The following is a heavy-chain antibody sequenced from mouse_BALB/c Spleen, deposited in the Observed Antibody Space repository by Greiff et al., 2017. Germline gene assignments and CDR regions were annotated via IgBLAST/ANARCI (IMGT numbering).Heavy chain of an antibody. CDR1: GFNIKDTY. CDR3: ATDGGYSPFAY. D-gene: IGHD2-3*01. V-gene: IGHV14-3*02. Sequence: EVQLQQSGAELVKPGASVKLSCTASGFNIKDTYMHWVKQRPEQGLEWIGRIDPANGNTKYDPKFQGKATITADTSSNTAYLQLSSLTSEDTAVYYCATDGGYSPFAYWGQGTLVTVSA. CDR2: IDPANGNT. J-gene: IGHJ3*01.